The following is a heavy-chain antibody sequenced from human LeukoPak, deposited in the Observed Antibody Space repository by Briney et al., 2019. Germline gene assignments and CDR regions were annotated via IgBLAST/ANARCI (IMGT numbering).Heavy chain of an antibody. CDR1: GFTFSRYA. J-gene: IGHJ4*02. V-gene: IGHV3-23*01. CDR2: ISGSGGST. Sequence: PEGSLRLSCAAFGFTFSRYAMSWVRQAPGKGLEWVSAISGSGGSTYYADSVKGRFTLSRDNSKNTLYLQMNSLRAEDTAVYYCAKDPYYDFWSGYYYFDYWGQGTLVTVSS. D-gene: IGHD3-3*01. CDR3: AKDPYYDFWSGYYYFDY.